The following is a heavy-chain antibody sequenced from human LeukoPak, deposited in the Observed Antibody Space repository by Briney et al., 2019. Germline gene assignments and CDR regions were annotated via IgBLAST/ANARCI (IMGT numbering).Heavy chain of an antibody. V-gene: IGHV4-59*01. Sequence: SETLSLTCTVSGGSISSYYWSWIRQPPGKGLEWIGYIYYSGSTNYNPSLKSRVTISVGTSKNQFSLKLSSVTAADTAVYYCARARITIFGVVIPQFDYWGQGTLVTVSS. D-gene: IGHD3-3*01. J-gene: IGHJ4*02. CDR3: ARARITIFGVVIPQFDY. CDR1: GGSISSYY. CDR2: IYYSGST.